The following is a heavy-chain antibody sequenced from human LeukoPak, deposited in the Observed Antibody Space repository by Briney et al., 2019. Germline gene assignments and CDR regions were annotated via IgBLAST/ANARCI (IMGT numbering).Heavy chain of an antibody. Sequence: VKVSCKASVGTFISYAISWVGQPPGQGLDGMGGIIPIFGTSNYAQKFQGRVTITTEEYTSTAYMEMSSLRSEATDVYYCASIGEELVGPGGFDYWGQGTLVTVSS. CDR2: IIPIFGTS. CDR1: VGTFISYA. J-gene: IGHJ4*02. V-gene: IGHV1-69*13. CDR3: ASIGEELVGPGGFDY. D-gene: IGHD6-13*01.